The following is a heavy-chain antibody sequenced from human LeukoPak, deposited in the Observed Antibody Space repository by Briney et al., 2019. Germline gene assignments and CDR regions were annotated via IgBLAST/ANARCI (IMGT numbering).Heavy chain of an antibody. V-gene: IGHV3-23*01. CDR2: ISGSGGST. J-gene: IGHJ2*01. CDR1: GFTFSSYG. D-gene: IGHD2/OR15-2a*01. Sequence: GGSLRLSCAASGFTFSSYGMSWVRQAPGKGLEWVSAISGSGGSTIYADSVKGRFTISRDNAKNTLYLQMNSLRAEDTAVYYCARDWYYAIDFWGRGALVTVSS. CDR3: ARDWYYAIDF.